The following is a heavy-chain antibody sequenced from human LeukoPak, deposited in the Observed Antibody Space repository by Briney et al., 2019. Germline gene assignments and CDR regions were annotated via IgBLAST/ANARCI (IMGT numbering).Heavy chain of an antibody. CDR1: GFTFSSYA. CDR2: ISGSGGST. D-gene: IGHD6-19*01. Sequence: PGGSLRLSCAASGFTFSSYAMSWVRQAPGKGLEWGSAISGSGGSTYYADSVKGRFTISRDNSKNTLYLQMNSLRADDTAVYYCAKVVKAVAEYDYWGQGTLVTVSS. V-gene: IGHV3-23*01. CDR3: AKVVKAVAEYDY. J-gene: IGHJ4*02.